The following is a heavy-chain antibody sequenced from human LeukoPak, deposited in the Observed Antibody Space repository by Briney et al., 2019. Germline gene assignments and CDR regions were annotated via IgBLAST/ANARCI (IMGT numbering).Heavy chain of an antibody. Sequence: SGGSLRLSCAASGFTFSSYSMNWVRQAPRKGLEWVSSISSTSSYIYYADSVKGRFTISRDNAKNSLYLQMNSLRAEDTAVYYCARPHPGYSYGYGDYYYNYMNVWGKGTTVTVSS. CDR2: ISSTSSYI. CDR3: ARPHPGYSYGYGDYYYNYMNV. CDR1: GFTFSSYS. V-gene: IGHV3-21*01. D-gene: IGHD5-18*01. J-gene: IGHJ6*03.